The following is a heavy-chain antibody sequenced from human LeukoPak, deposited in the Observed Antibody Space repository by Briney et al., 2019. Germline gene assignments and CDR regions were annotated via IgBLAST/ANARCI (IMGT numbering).Heavy chain of an antibody. CDR2: ISAYNGNT. J-gene: IGHJ4*02. Sequence: ASVTVSCTASGYTFTSYGISWVRQAPGQGLEWMGWISAYNGNTNYAQTLQGRVTMNTDTSTSTAYMELRRLRSDDTAVYYCARVNSYGPFDCGGQGTLVTVSS. CDR1: GYTFTSYG. V-gene: IGHV1-18*01. CDR3: ARVNSYGPFDC. D-gene: IGHD5-18*01.